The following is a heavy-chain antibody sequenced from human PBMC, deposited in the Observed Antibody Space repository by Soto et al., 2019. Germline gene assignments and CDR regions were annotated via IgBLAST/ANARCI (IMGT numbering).Heavy chain of an antibody. V-gene: IGHV3-11*01. CDR1: GFTSWDYD. CDR2: ISRSCNTM. Sequence: PGGSLRLSCAASGFTSWDYDMSWIRQAPGKGLEWVSYISRSCNTMYYGDYVKGRFTISRDNAENSVFLQMISLRAEDTAVYYCVREGRSSTSCNTGCAFDIWGQGTMVTVS. J-gene: IGHJ3*02. CDR3: VREGRSSTSCNTGCAFDI. D-gene: IGHD2-2*02.